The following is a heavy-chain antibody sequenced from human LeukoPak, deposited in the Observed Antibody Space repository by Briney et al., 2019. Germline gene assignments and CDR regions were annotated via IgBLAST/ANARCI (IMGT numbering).Heavy chain of an antibody. CDR2: ISSSSSYI. V-gene: IGHV3-21*01. D-gene: IGHD6-6*01. J-gene: IGHJ4*02. CDR1: RFTFSSYS. CDR3: ARARGSSSPFDY. Sequence: PGGSLRLSCAASRFTFSSYSMNWVRQAPGKGLEWVSSISSSSSYIYYADSVKGRFTISRDNAKNSLYLQMNSLRAEDTAVYYCARARGSSSPFDYWGQGTLVTVSS.